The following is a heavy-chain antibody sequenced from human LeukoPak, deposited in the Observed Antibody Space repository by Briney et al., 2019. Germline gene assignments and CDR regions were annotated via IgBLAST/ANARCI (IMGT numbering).Heavy chain of an antibody. Sequence: SETLSLTCAVYGGSFSGYYWNWIRQPPGKGLEWIGEINQSGGTNYNPSLKSRVTISVDTSEKQFSLKLSSVTAADTAVYYCARGGSTVDKNADYFDYWGQGTLVTVSS. D-gene: IGHD5-12*01. CDR3: ARGGSTVDKNADYFDY. V-gene: IGHV4-34*01. J-gene: IGHJ4*02. CDR1: GGSFSGYY. CDR2: INQSGGT.